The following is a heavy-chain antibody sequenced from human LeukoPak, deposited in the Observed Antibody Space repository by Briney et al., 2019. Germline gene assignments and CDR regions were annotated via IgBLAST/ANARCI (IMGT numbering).Heavy chain of an antibody. Sequence: GSLRLSCAASGFTFSSYAMHWVRQAPGKGLEWVAVISYDGSNKYYADSVKGRFTISRDNSKNTLYLQMNSLRAEDTAVYYCARDRGYYGPRTGGAFDIWGQGTMVTVSS. CDR3: ARDRGYYGPRTGGAFDI. D-gene: IGHD3-10*01. CDR1: GFTFSSYA. CDR2: ISYDGSNK. V-gene: IGHV3-30*04. J-gene: IGHJ3*02.